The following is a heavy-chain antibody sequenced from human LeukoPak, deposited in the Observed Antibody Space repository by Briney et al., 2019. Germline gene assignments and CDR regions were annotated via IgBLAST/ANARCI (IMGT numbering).Heavy chain of an antibody. CDR1: GYDFTSYW. J-gene: IGHJ3*02. CDR3: ATRIQITGRPGDAFDT. Sequence: GESLKISCKGSGYDFTSYWIGWVRQMPGTGLEWMGIVYPGDSESRYSPSFQGQVTISADKSIRTACLQWSSLKASDTAIYYCATRIQITGRPGDAFDTWGQGTMVTVSS. D-gene: IGHD6-6*01. CDR2: VYPGDSES. V-gene: IGHV5-51*01.